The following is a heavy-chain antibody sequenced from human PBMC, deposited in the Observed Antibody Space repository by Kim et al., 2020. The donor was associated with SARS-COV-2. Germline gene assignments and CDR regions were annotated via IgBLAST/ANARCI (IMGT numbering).Heavy chain of an antibody. CDR3: AKDYDRGAFQDAFDI. CDR1: GFTFSSYG. V-gene: IGHV3-30*18. CDR2: ISYDGSNK. D-gene: IGHD3-10*02. Sequence: GGSLRLSCAASGFTFSSYGMHWVRQAPGKGLEWVAVISYDGSNKYYADSVKGRFTISRDNSKNTLYLQMNSLRAEDTAVYYCAKDYDRGAFQDAFDIWGQGTMVTVSS. J-gene: IGHJ3*02.